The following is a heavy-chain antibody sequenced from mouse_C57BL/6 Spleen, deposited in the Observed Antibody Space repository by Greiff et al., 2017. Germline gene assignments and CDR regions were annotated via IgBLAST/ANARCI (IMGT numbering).Heavy chain of an antibody. Sequence: QVQLKQSGAELVMPGASVKLSCKASGYTFTSYWMHWVKQRPGQGLEWIGEIDPSDSYTNYNQKFKGKSTLTVDKSSSTAYMQLSSLTSEDSAVYYCARSGGSSWFAYWGQGTLVTVSA. CDR3: ARSGGSSWFAY. CDR1: GYTFTSYW. J-gene: IGHJ3*01. CDR2: IDPSDSYT. D-gene: IGHD1-1*01. V-gene: IGHV1-69*01.